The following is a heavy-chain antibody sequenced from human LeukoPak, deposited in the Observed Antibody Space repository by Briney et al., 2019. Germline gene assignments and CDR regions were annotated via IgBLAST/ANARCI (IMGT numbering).Heavy chain of an antibody. CDR1: GYTFSNYY. CDR2: INPIGGIT. CDR3: ARTRKTLVPAAMNGNNWFDP. Sequence: GASVKVSCKASGYTFSNYYMQWVRQVPGQGLEWMGVINPIGGITKYAQKFQGRVTMTRDTSTSTVYMELSSLRSEDTAVYYCARTRKTLVPAAMNGNNWFDPWGQGTLVTVSS. D-gene: IGHD2-2*01. V-gene: IGHV1-46*01. J-gene: IGHJ5*02.